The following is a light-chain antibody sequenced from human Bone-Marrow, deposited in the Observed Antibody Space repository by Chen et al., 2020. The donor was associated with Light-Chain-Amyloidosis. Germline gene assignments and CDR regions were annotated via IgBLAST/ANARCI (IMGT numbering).Light chain of an antibody. CDR2: GSS. CDR3: QQYGTSPLT. J-gene: IGKJ4*01. Sequence: ILFTQSPGPLSLSPGEGANLSCRASQTISSNYLPWYQQKFGQAPRLLIYGSSSRATGIPERFTGSGSGTDFTLTINRLEPEDFAMYYCQQYGTSPLTFGGGTKVEIK. CDR1: QTISSNY. V-gene: IGKV3-20*01.